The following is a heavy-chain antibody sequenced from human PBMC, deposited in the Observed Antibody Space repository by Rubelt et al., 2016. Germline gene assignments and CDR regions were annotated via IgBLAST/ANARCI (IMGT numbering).Heavy chain of an antibody. CDR2: VSSSSSYI. CDR3: ARGRYCSSTSCYDVDY. D-gene: IGHD2-2*01. Sequence: EVQLLESGGGLVQPGGSLRLSCAASGFTLSGYAVRWVRQAPGKGLEWVSSVSSSSSYIYYADSVKGRFTISRDNAKNSLYLQMNSLRAEDTAVYYCARGRYCSSTSCYDVDYWGQGTLVTVSS. CDR1: GFTLSGYA. V-gene: IGHV3-21*01. J-gene: IGHJ4*02.